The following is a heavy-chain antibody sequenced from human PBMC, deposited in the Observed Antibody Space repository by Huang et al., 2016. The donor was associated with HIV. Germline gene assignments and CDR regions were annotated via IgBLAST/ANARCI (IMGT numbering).Heavy chain of an antibody. Sequence: QMTLTESGPTLVKPTQTLTLTCTFSGFSLSTSGVGVGWIRQPPGQALEWLALIYWDDDKRYSPSLKSRLTITKDTSKNQVVLTMTNMDPVDTATYYCAHGYSTSWPNWYLDLWGRGTLVTVSS. CDR1: GFSLSTSGVG. CDR3: AHGYSTSWPNWYLDL. J-gene: IGHJ2*01. V-gene: IGHV2-5*02. D-gene: IGHD2-2*01. CDR2: IYWDDDK.